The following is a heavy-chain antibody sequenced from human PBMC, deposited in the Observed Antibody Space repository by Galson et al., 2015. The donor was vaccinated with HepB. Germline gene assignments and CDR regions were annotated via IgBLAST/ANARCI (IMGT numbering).Heavy chain of an antibody. Sequence: SVKVSCKASGGTFSSYAISWVRQAPGQGLEWMGGIIPIFGTANYAQKFQGRVTITADKSTSTAYMELSSLRSEDTAVYYCARAGYSYGPLRYWGQETLVTVSS. CDR1: GGTFSSYA. CDR2: IIPIFGTA. D-gene: IGHD5-18*01. V-gene: IGHV1-69*06. J-gene: IGHJ4*02. CDR3: ARAGYSYGPLRY.